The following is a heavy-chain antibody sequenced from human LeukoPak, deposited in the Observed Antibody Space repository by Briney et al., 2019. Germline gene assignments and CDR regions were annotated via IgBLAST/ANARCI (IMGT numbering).Heavy chain of an antibody. CDR2: IYSSGST. CDR1: GGSISSGGYY. V-gene: IGHV4-61*02. Sequence: SETLSLTCTVSGGSISSGGYYWSWIRQPAGKGLQWIGRIYSSGSTNYNPSLKSRVTMSVDTSKNQFSLRLSSVTAADTAVYYCARDLGFWSGPDYWGQGTLVTVSS. CDR3: ARDLGFWSGPDY. D-gene: IGHD3-3*01. J-gene: IGHJ4*02.